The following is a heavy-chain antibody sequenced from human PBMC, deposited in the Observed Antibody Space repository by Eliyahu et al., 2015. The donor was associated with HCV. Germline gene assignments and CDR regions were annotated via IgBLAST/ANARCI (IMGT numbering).Heavy chain of an antibody. J-gene: IGHJ6*02. D-gene: IGHD5-18*01. Sequence: QVQLVQSGAEVKKPGASVKVSCKASGXTFTXYAMHXVRQAPGQRLEWMGWINAGNGNTKYSQKFQGRVTITRDTSASTAYMELSSLRSEDTAVYYCAREEGYNYGCCMDVWGQGTTVTVSS. V-gene: IGHV1-3*01. CDR2: INAGNGNT. CDR3: AREEGYNYGCCMDV. CDR1: GXTFTXYA.